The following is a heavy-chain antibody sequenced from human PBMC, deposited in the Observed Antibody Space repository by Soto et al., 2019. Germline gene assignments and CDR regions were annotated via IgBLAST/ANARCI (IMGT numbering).Heavy chain of an antibody. Sequence: GGSLRLSCAASGFTFSSYSMNWVRQAPGKGLEWVSYISSSSSTIYYADSVKGRFTISRDNSKNTLYLQMNSLRAEDTAVYYYAKRRVAVTAFYYYYGMDVWGQGTTVTVSS. V-gene: IGHV3-48*01. CDR3: AKRRVAVTAFYYYYGMDV. CDR1: GFTFSSYS. J-gene: IGHJ6*02. CDR2: ISSSSSTI. D-gene: IGHD2-21*02.